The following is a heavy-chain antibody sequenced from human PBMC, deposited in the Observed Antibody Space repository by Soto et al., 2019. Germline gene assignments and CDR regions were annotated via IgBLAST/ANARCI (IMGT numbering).Heavy chain of an antibody. CDR2: ISAYNGNT. D-gene: IGHD2-15*01. V-gene: IGHV1-18*01. J-gene: IGHJ4*02. CDR1: GYTFTSYG. Sequence: ASVKVSCKASGYTFTSYGISWVRQAPGQGLEWMGWISAYNGNTNYAQKLQGRVTMTTDKSTSKDYMELRSVRSDERAGYYCERFYSGYCSRLTCLSFDYWGQGTLVTVSS. CDR3: ERFYSGYCSRLTCLSFDY.